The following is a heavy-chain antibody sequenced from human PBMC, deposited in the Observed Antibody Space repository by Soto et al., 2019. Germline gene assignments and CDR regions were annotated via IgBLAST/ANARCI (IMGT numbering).Heavy chain of an antibody. CDR1: GFTFSSYG. D-gene: IGHD3-16*01. V-gene: IGHV3-30*03. CDR3: ASDGGYSYGMDA. Sequence: QVQLVESGGGVVQPGRSLRLSCAASGFTFSSYGMHWVRQAPGKGLEWVAVISYDGSNKYYADSVKGRFTISRDNSKNTLYLQMNSLRAEDTAVYYCASDGGYSYGMDAWGQGTTVTVSS. CDR2: ISYDGSNK. J-gene: IGHJ6*02.